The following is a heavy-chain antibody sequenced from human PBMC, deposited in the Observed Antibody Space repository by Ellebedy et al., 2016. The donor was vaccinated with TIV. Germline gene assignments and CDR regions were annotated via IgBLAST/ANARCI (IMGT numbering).Heavy chain of an antibody. D-gene: IGHD6-19*01. CDR3: ARGFSSGGPAFFQH. CDR1: GFTFSTYA. CDR2: LSFDGSSK. Sequence: GESLKISCAASGFTFSTYALHWVRQTPGKGLEWLTVLSFDGSSKYYADSVKGRFSISRDNSKNTLYLQVNGLRADDTALYYCARGFSSGGPAFFQHWGQGTLVTVSS. J-gene: IGHJ1*01. V-gene: IGHV3-30-3*01.